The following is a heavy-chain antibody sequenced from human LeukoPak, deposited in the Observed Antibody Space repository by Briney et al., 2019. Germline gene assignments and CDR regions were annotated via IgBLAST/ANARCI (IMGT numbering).Heavy chain of an antibody. Sequence: SETLSLTCAVYGGSFSGYYWSWIRQPPGKGLEWIGEINHSGSTNYNPSLKSRVTISVDTSKNQFSLKLSSVTAADTAVYYCAGHGTYYYYYYMDVWGKGTTVTISS. CDR2: INHSGST. J-gene: IGHJ6*03. V-gene: IGHV4-34*01. D-gene: IGHD1-1*01. CDR3: AGHGTYYYYYYMDV. CDR1: GGSFSGYY.